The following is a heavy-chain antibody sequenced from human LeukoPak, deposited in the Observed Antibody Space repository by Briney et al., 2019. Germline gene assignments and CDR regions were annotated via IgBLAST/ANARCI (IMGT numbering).Heavy chain of an antibody. CDR2: ISSSGSTI. J-gene: IGHJ4*02. CDR1: GFTFSSYE. CDR3: VRYRGNDFWGADVSYFDY. V-gene: IGHV3-48*03. D-gene: IGHD3-3*01. Sequence: GGSLRLSCAASGFTFSSYEMNWVRQAPGKGLEWVSFISSSGSTIYYADSVKGRFTISRDNAANSLYLQMNSLRAEDTAVYYCVRYRGNDFWGADVSYFDYWGRGTLVSVSS.